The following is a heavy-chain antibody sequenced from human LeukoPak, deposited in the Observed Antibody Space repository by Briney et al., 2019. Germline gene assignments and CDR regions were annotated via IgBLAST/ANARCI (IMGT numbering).Heavy chain of an antibody. CDR3: ARYNTGSVDY. CDR1: GFTFSSYG. V-gene: IGHV3-33*01. Sequence: GGSLRLSCAASGFTFSSYGMHWFRQAPGKGLEWVAVIWYDGSKKYYADSVKGRFTISRDNSKNTLYLQMDSLRAEDTAVYYCARYNTGSVDYWGQGTLVTVSS. J-gene: IGHJ4*02. CDR2: IWYDGSKK. D-gene: IGHD2-8*02.